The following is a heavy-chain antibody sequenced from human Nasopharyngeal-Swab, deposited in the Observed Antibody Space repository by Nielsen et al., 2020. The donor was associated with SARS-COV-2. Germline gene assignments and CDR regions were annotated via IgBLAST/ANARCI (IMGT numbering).Heavy chain of an antibody. D-gene: IGHD5-24*01. Sequence: WIRQPPGKGLEWIGSIYHSGSTYYNPSLKSRVTISVDTSKNQFSLKLSSVTAADTAAYYCARVVWLQSHYYFDYWGQGTLVTVSS. CDR2: IYHSGST. V-gene: IGHV4-38-2*02. J-gene: IGHJ4*02. CDR3: ARVVWLQSHYYFDY.